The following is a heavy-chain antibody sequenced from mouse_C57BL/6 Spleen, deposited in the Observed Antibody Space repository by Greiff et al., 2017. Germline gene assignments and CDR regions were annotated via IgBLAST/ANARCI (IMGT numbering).Heavy chain of an antibody. D-gene: IGHD1-1*01. CDR3: ARDGITTVVATDY. CDR2: ISYDGSN. V-gene: IGHV3-6*01. CDR1: GYSITSGYY. Sequence: DVKLLESGPGLVKPSQSLSLTCSVTGYSITSGYYWNWIRQFPGNKLEWMGYISYDGSNNYNPSLKNRISITRDTSKNQFFLKLNSVTTEDTATYYCARDGITTVVATDYWGQGTTLTVSS. J-gene: IGHJ2*01.